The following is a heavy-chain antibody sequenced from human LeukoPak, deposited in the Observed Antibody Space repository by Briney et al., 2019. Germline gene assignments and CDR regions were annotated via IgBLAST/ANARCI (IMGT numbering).Heavy chain of an antibody. V-gene: IGHV4-30-4*08. J-gene: IGHJ5*02. Sequence: SETLSLTCAVYGGSFSGYYWSWIRQPPGKGLEWIGYMYYSGSTYYNPSLKSRATISVDTSKNQFSLKVRSVTAADTAVYYCARPYYYDSRIDPWGQGTLVTVSS. D-gene: IGHD3-22*01. CDR2: MYYSGST. CDR1: GGSFSGYY. CDR3: ARPYYYDSRIDP.